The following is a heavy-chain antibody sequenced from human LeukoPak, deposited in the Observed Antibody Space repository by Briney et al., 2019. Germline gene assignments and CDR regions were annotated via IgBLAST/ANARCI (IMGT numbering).Heavy chain of an antibody. CDR2: ISAYNGNT. CDR3: ARALAAAGIYYYYGMDV. Sequence: ASVKVSCKASGYTFTSYGISWVRQAPGQGLEWMGWISAYNGNTNYAQKLQGRVTMTTDTSTSTAYMELRSLRSDDTAVYYCARALAAAGIYYYYGMDVWGQGTTVTVSS. D-gene: IGHD6-13*01. J-gene: IGHJ6*02. CDR1: GYTFTSYG. V-gene: IGHV1-18*01.